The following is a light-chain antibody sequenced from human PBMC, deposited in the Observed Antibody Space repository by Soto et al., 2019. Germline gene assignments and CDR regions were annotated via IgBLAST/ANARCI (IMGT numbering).Light chain of an antibody. CDR1: QSISTE. CDR3: QQGHNWPLT. J-gene: IGKJ2*01. V-gene: IGKV3-15*01. CDR2: SAS. Sequence: EIAMTQSTATLSVSPGERATLSCRASQSISTELAWYQQIPGQAPRLLIYSASTRATGVPARFTGSGSGSEFTLTISGLQSEDFAIYDCQQGHNWPLTFGQGTRLEI.